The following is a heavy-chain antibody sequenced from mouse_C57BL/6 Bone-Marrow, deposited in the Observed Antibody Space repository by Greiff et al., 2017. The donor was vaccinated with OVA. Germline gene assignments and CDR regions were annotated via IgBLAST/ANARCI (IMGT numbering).Heavy chain of an antibody. D-gene: IGHD1-1*01. J-gene: IGHJ4*01. CDR3: ARNYYGYAMDY. V-gene: IGHV1-55*01. CDR2: IYPGSGST. CDR1: GYTFTSYW. Sequence: QVQLQLPGAELVKPGASVKMSCKASGYTFTSYWITWVKQRPGQGLEWIGDIYPGSGSTNYNEKFKSKATLTVDTSSSTAYMQLSSLTSEDSAVYYCARNYYGYAMDYWGQGTSVTVSS.